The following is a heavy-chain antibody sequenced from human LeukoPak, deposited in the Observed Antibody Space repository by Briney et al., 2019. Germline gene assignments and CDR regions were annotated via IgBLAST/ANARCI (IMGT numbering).Heavy chain of an antibody. Sequence: GGSLRLSCAASGFTFSNYWMHWVRQAPGKGLVWVSRLNSDGDSTSYADSVKGRFTISRDNAKNTLYLQMNSPRAEDTAVYYCARDGTYSSLGLNWGQGTLVTVSS. CDR3: ARDGTYSSLGLN. CDR1: GFTFSNYW. J-gene: IGHJ4*02. CDR2: LNSDGDST. V-gene: IGHV3-74*01. D-gene: IGHD6-6*01.